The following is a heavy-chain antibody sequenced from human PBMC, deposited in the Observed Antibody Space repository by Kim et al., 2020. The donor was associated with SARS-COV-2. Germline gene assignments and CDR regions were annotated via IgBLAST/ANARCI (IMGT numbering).Heavy chain of an antibody. J-gene: IGHJ4*02. D-gene: IGHD2-21*01. V-gene: IGHV3-23*01. CDR1: GFSFSNFP. CDR3: VKELRADTSAIDY. Sequence: GGSLRLSCEASGFSFSNFPMGWSPQPPGKGRGGVQLIDGSGGGKYYADSVRGRFTISRDNSKNSLSLQMSSLRGDDMAVYYCVKELRADTSAIDYWGKGTLVTVSP. CDR2: IDGSGGGK.